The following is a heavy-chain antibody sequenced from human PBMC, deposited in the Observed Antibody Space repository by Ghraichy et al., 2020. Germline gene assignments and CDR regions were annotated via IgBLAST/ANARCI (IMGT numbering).Heavy chain of an antibody. J-gene: IGHJ4*02. CDR1: GFTFSSYG. D-gene: IGHD2-8*01. Sequence: TRSLTCAASGFTFSSYGMHWVRQAPGKGLEWVAVISYDENNRYYADSVKGRFTISRDNSKNTLYLLLNSLKPEDTAVYYCAKSAAIGVFDYWGQGTLVTVSS. CDR2: ISYDENNR. V-gene: IGHV3-30*18. CDR3: AKSAAIGVFDY.